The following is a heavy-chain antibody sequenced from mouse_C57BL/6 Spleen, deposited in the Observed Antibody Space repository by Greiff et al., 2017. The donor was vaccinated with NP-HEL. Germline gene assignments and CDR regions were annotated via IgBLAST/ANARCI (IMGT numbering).Heavy chain of an antibody. Sequence: QVQLQQPGTELVKPGASVKLSCKASGYTFTSYWMHWVKQRPGQGLEWIGNINPSNGGTNYNEKFKSKATLTVDKSSSTAYMQLSSLTSEDSSVYYCARSDWERSWFAYWGQGTLVTVSA. CDR2: INPSNGGT. V-gene: IGHV1-53*01. D-gene: IGHD4-1*01. CDR1: GYTFTSYW. J-gene: IGHJ3*01. CDR3: ARSDWERSWFAY.